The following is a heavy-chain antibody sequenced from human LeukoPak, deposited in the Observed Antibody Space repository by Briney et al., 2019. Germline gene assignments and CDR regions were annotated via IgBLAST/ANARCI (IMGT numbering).Heavy chain of an antibody. CDR3: ARRYCSSTSCYSSAAFDI. J-gene: IGHJ3*02. D-gene: IGHD2-2*02. CDR1: GGSFSGYY. V-gene: IGHV4-39*01. CDR2: IYYSGST. Sequence: SETLSLTCAVYGGSFSGYYWGWIRQPPGKGLEWIGSIYYSGSTYYNPSLKSRVTISVDTSKNQFSLKLSSVTAADTAVYYCARRYCSSTSCYSSAAFDIWGQGTMVTVSS.